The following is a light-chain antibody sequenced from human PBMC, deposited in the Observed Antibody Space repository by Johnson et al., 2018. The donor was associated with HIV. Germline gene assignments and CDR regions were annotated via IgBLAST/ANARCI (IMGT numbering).Light chain of an antibody. CDR3: GTWDSSLSRYV. CDR2: ENN. Sequence: QSVLTQPPSVSAAPGQKVTISCSGSRSNIGNNYVSWYQQLPGTAPKLLIYENNKRPSGIPDRFSGSKSGTSATLGITGLQTGDEADYYCGTWDSSLSRYVFDTGTKVTVL. V-gene: IGLV1-51*02. J-gene: IGLJ1*01. CDR1: RSNIGNNY.